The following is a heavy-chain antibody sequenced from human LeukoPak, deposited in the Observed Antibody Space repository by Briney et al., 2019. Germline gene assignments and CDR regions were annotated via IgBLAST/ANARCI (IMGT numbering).Heavy chain of an antibody. CDR3: ARDVWDSSGYYRTYYFDY. J-gene: IGHJ4*02. CDR1: GGTFSSYA. Sequence: SVKVSCKASGGTFSSYAISWVRQAPEQGLEWMGRIIPIFGIANYAQKFQGRVTITADKSTSTAYMELSSLRSEDTAVYYCARDVWDSSGYYRTYYFDYWGQGTLVTVSS. V-gene: IGHV1-69*04. D-gene: IGHD3-22*01. CDR2: IIPIFGIA.